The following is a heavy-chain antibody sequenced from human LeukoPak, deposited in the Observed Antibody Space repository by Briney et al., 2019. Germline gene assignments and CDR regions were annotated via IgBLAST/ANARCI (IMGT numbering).Heavy chain of an antibody. J-gene: IGHJ5*02. Sequence: SETLSLTCTVSGGSISSSSYYWGWIRQPPGKGLEWIGSIHYSGSTYYNPSLKSRLTISVDTSENQFSLRLSSVTAADTAVYYCARLRRSFDPWGQGTLVTVSS. V-gene: IGHV4-39*01. CDR2: IHYSGST. CDR1: GGSISSSSYY. CDR3: ARLRRSFDP. D-gene: IGHD3-10*01.